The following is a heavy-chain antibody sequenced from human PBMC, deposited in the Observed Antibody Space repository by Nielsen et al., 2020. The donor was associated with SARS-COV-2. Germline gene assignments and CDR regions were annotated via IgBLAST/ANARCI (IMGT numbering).Heavy chain of an antibody. V-gene: IGHV3-30*18. CDR1: GFTFSSSV. J-gene: IGHJ4*02. D-gene: IGHD3-16*01. CDR2: ISADGNTK. CDR3: AKRRGDGYFDH. Sequence: GGSLRLSCPASGFTFSSSVMHWVRQAPGKGLEWVAMISADGNTKYYTDSVKGRFTISRDNSKNTLYVQMNGLRSEDTAVYYCAKRRGDGYFDHWGQGSLVTVSS.